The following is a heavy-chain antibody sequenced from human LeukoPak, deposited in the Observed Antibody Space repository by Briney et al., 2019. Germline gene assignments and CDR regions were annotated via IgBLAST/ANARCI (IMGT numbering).Heavy chain of an antibody. J-gene: IGHJ6*02. CDR2: INPNSGGT. D-gene: IGHD4-17*01. Sequence: ASVRVSCKASGYTFTGYYMHWVRQAPGQGLEWMGWINPNSGGTNYAQKFQGRVTMTRDTSISTAYMELSRLRSDDTAVYYCARDTPSDYGDYVWYYYYGMDVWGQGTTVTVSS. CDR3: ARDTPSDYGDYVWYYYYGMDV. V-gene: IGHV1-2*02. CDR1: GYTFTGYY.